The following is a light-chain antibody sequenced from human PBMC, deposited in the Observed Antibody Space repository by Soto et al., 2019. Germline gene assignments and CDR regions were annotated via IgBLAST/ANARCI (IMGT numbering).Light chain of an antibody. Sequence: DIQMTQSPSSLSASVEDRGIITCRASQSISNHLTWYQQKPGKAPKLLIFAASSLQSGVPSRFSGSGSGTDFTLTISSLQPDDFATYYCQQSYSTPPTFGQGTKVDIK. J-gene: IGKJ1*01. CDR2: AAS. CDR3: QQSYSTPPT. V-gene: IGKV1-39*01. CDR1: QSISNH.